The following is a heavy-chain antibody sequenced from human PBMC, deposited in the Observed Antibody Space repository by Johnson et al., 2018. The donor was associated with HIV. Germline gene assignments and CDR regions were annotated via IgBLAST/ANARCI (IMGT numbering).Heavy chain of an antibody. Sequence: QVHLVESGGAVVQPGRSLRLYCAASGFTFRNYGMHWVRQAPGKGLEWVAVISFDGTNKYYAESVKGLSTISRDNSNNTLYLQMNSLRPEDTGVYYCVKDKFMFLENPVDAFDVWGQGTMVTFSS. V-gene: IGHV3-30*18. CDR2: ISFDGTNK. D-gene: IGHD3-3*01. J-gene: IGHJ3*01. CDR1: GFTFRNYG. CDR3: VKDKFMFLENPVDAFDV.